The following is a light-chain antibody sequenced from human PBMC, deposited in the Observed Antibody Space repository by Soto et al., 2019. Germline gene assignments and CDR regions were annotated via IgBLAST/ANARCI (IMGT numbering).Light chain of an antibody. CDR3: QQYSRHSQV. Sequence: TQGPQSPSARSSVVVDRVTFTCRASRAIGDRLAWFQQKPGKAPRFLMQTACNLQGGGPSRFSGMGSGTDFSLTINGLQPDDFTALYCQQYSRHSQVFSPGTKVDIK. CDR2: TAC. V-gene: IGKV1-12*01. CDR1: RAIGDR. J-gene: IGKJ1*01.